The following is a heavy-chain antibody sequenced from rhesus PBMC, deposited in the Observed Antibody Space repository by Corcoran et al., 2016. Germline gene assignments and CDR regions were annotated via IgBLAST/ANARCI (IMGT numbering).Heavy chain of an antibody. V-gene: IGHV1S2*01. CDR3: AKPHYYGSGYAYFDY. CDR2: SNPYNGNK. CDR1: GSPFTDSY. Sequence: QVQLVPSGAEVQTPGSSVTDSCKASGSPFTDSYLPWVLKSPGQGLEWIGGSNPYNGNKKYAQNFQCRVTMTRDTATSTAYMELSSLRSEDTAVYYCAKPHYYGSGYAYFDYWGQGVLVTVSS. J-gene: IGHJ4*01. D-gene: IGHD3-28*01.